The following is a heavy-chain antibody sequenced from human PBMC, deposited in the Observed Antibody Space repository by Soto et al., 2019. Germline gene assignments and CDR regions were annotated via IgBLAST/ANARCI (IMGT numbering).Heavy chain of an antibody. J-gene: IGHJ6*02. Sequence: ASVKVSCKASGYTFTNYGISWVRQAPGQGLEWMGWIVTYNGSTSYAQKFQGRVTMTRDTSTSTVYMELSSLRSEDTAVYYCARVRHIQLWLRRDYYGMDVWGQGTTVTVSS. CDR1: GYTFTNYG. CDR3: ARVRHIQLWLRRDYYGMDV. V-gene: IGHV1-18*01. CDR2: IVTYNGST. D-gene: IGHD5-18*01.